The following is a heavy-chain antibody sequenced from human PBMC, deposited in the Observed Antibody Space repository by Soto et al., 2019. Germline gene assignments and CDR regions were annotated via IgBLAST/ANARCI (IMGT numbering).Heavy chain of an antibody. D-gene: IGHD6-19*01. CDR3: ARNSVAVAATIDYFDY. CDR1: GYTFTSYA. CDR2: INAGNGNT. V-gene: IGHV1-3*01. Sequence: GASVKVSCKASGYTFTSYAMHWVRQAPGQRLEWMGWINAGNGNTKYSQKFQGRVTITRDTSASTAYMELSSLRSEDTAVYYCARNSVAVAATIDYFDYWGQGTLVTVSS. J-gene: IGHJ4*02.